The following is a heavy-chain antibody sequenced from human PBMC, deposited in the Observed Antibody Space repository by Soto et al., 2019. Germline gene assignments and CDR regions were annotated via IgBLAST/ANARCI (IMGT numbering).Heavy chain of an antibody. CDR3: VRDSHGDY. Sequence: EVQLMESGGGLVQPGGSLRLSCAGSGFTFSNYWMHWVRQAPGKGLGWVSRIDHDGPTDYADSVRGRFTISRDNAENTLYLQMNSLRPEDTAVYYCVRDSHGDYWGQGTLVTVSS. V-gene: IGHV3-74*01. J-gene: IGHJ4*02. CDR2: IDHDGPT. CDR1: GFTFSNYW.